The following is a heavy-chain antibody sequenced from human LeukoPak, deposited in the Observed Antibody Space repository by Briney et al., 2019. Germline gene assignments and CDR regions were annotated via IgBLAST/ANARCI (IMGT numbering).Heavy chain of an antibody. V-gene: IGHV3-7*01. CDR2: IKKDGSEK. Sequence: GGSLRLSCAASGFTFSSYWMSWVRQVPGKGLEWVANIKKDGSEKKYVDSVKGRFTISRDNAENSLYLQMNSLRVEDTAVYYCVRDWAPASMQAAPFDCWGQGTLVTVSS. CDR3: VRDWAPASMQAAPFDC. J-gene: IGHJ4*02. D-gene: IGHD2/OR15-2a*01. CDR1: GFTFSSYW.